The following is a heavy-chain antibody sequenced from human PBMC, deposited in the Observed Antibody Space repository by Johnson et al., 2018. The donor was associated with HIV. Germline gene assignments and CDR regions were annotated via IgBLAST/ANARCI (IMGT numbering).Heavy chain of an antibody. D-gene: IGHD1-26*01. V-gene: IGHV3-30*04. CDR2: ISYDGSHK. CDR1: GFTFDDYA. Sequence: QVQLVESGGGLVQPGRSLRLSCAASGFTFDDYAMHWVRQAPGKGLEWVAVISYDGSHKYYADSVKGRVTISRDNSKNTLYRQMNSLRAEDTAVYYCARLGPHDAFDIWGQGTMVTVSS. J-gene: IGHJ3*02. CDR3: ARLGPHDAFDI.